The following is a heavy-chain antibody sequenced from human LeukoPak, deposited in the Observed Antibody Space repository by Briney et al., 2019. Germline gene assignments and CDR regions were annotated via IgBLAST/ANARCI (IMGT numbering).Heavy chain of an antibody. CDR2: IQNDGSNK. Sequence: GGSLRLSCAASGFTFSSYGMHWVRQAPGKGLEWVTFIQNDGSNKYYADSVKGRFTMSRDNSKSTLYLQMSSLRGDDTAAYYCATGSGSSPRPFDYGGQGTLVTVSS. D-gene: IGHD3-10*01. V-gene: IGHV3-30*02. CDR3: ATGSGSSPRPFDY. CDR1: GFTFSSYG. J-gene: IGHJ4*02.